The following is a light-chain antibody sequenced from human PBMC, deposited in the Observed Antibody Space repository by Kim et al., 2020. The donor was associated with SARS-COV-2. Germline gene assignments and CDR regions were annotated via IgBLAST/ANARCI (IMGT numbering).Light chain of an antibody. V-gene: IGLV4-69*01. J-gene: IGLJ2*01. CDR2: LNSDGSH. CDR3: QTWGTVGV. Sequence: QLVLTQSPSASASLGASVKLTCTLSSGHSSYAIAWHQQQPEKGPRYLMKLNSDGSHSKGDGIPDRFSGSSSGAERYLTIPSLQSEDEADYYCQTWGTVGVFGGGTQLTVL. CDR1: SGHSSYA.